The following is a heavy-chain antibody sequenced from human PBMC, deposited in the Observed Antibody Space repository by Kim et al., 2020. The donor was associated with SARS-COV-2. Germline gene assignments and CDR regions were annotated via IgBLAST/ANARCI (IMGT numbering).Heavy chain of an antibody. CDR2: IYYSGST. CDR3: ARDNIAAAATQGGYYYYGMDV. CDR1: GGSISSGGYY. V-gene: IGHV4-31*03. D-gene: IGHD6-13*01. Sequence: SETLSLTCTVSGGSISSGGYYWSWIRQHPGKGLEWIGYIYYSGSTYYNPSLKSRVTISVDTSKNQFSLKLSSVTAADTAVYYCARDNIAAAATQGGYYYYGMDVWGQGTTVTVSS. J-gene: IGHJ6*02.